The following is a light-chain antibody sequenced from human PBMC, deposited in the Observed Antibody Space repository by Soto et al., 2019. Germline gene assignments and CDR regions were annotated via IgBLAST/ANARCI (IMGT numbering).Light chain of an antibody. J-gene: IGKJ1*01. CDR3: QHYNSYSEA. Sequence: DLQVTQSPSGLCGSVLDRFTITCRASQTISSWLAWYQQKPGKAPKLLIYKASTLKSGVPSRFSGSGSGTEFTLTISSLQPDDFATYYCQHYNSYSEAFGQGTKV. CDR1: QTISSW. V-gene: IGKV1-5*03. CDR2: KAS.